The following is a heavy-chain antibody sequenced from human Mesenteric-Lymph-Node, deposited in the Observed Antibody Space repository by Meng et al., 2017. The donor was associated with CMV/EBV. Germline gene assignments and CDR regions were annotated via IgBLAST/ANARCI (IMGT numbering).Heavy chain of an antibody. J-gene: IGHJ6*02. CDR2: ISSSSSYI. CDR1: GFTFSSYS. Sequence: GESLKISCAASGFTFSSYSMNWVRQAPGKGLEWVSSISSSSSYIYYADSVRGRFTISRDNAKNSLYLQMNSLRAEDTAVYYCARGGSGGRAMDVWGQGTTVTVSS. V-gene: IGHV3-21*01. D-gene: IGHD2-15*01. CDR3: ARGGSGGRAMDV.